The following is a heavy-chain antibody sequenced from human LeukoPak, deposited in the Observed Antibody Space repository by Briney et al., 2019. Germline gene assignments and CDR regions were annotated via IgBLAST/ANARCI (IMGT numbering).Heavy chain of an antibody. Sequence: ASVKVSCKASGYTFTSYGISWVRQAPGQGLEWMGWISAYNGNTNYAQKLQGRVTMTTDTSTSTAYMELRSLRSDDTAVYYCARAPRCSSTSCYYYYYMDVWGKGTTVTVSS. CDR2: ISAYNGNT. V-gene: IGHV1-18*01. CDR3: ARAPRCSSTSCYYYYYMDV. J-gene: IGHJ6*03. CDR1: GYTFTSYG. D-gene: IGHD2-2*01.